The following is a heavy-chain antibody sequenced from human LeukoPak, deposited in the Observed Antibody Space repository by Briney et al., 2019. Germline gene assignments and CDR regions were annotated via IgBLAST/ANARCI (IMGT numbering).Heavy chain of an antibody. D-gene: IGHD3-3*01. CDR2: INTNTGNP. CDR1: GYTFTSYG. CDR3: ARDIALGDDFWSGYYGDFDY. V-gene: IGHV7-4-1*02. J-gene: IGHJ4*02. Sequence: ASVKVSCKASGYTFTSYGISWVRQAPGQGLEWMGWINTNTGNPTYAQGFTGRFVFSLDTSVSTAYLQISSLKAEDTAVYYCARDIALGDDFWSGYYGDFDYWGQGTLVTVSS.